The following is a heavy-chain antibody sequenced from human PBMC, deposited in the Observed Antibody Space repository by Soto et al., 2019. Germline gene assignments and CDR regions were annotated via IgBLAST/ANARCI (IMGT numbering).Heavy chain of an antibody. J-gene: IGHJ5*02. Sequence: ASVKVSCKASGYTFTSYGISWVRQAPGQGLEWMGWISAYNGNPNYAQKLQGRVTMTTDTSTSTAYMELRSLRSDDTAVYYCARSVVVTAHNWFDPWGQGTLVTVSS. D-gene: IGHD2-21*02. V-gene: IGHV1-18*04. CDR3: ARSVVVTAHNWFDP. CDR1: GYTFTSYG. CDR2: ISAYNGNP.